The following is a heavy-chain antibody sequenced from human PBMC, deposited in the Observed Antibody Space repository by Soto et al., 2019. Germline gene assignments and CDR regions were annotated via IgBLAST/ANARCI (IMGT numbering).Heavy chain of an antibody. CDR1: GGSISGYY. Sequence: QVQLQESGLGLVKPSDTLSLNCTVSGGSISGYYWSWIRQPPGKGLEYIGYIYFRGSTNYNPSLKSRVTMSVDTSRNLFSLKVNSVTAADTAVYYCARQQLLPYYYALDVWGQGTTVTVSS. V-gene: IGHV4-59*07. CDR2: IYFRGST. D-gene: IGHD6-13*01. CDR3: ARQQLLPYYYALDV. J-gene: IGHJ6*02.